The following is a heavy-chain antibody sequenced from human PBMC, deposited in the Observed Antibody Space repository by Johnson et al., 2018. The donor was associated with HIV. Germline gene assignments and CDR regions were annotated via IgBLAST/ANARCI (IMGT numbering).Heavy chain of an antibody. CDR2: IYSGGSI. J-gene: IGHJ3*02. CDR1: GFTFDDYA. V-gene: IGHV3-NL1*01. CDR3: AKVPYGGSADDAFDI. D-gene: IGHD1-26*01. Sequence: QVQLVESGGVVVQPGGSLRLSCAASGFTFDDYAMHWVRQAPGKGLEWVSVIYSGGSIYYAVSVKGRFTISRDNSKNTLYLQMNSLRVEDTAVYYCAKVPYGGSADDAFDIWGQGTMVTVSS.